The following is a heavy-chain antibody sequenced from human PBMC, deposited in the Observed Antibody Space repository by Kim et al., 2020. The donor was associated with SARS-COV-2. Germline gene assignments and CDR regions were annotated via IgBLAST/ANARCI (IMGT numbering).Heavy chain of an antibody. Sequence: GGSLRLSCAASGFTFSSYGMHWVRQAPGKGLEWVAVISYDGSNKYYADSVKGRFTISRDNSKNTLYLQMNSLRAEDTAVYYCARNMVRGVIMELAGDYFDYWGQVTLVTDSS. D-gene: IGHD3-10*01. CDR3: ARNMVRGVIMELAGDYFDY. V-gene: IGHV3-33*05. CDR2: ISYDGSNK. J-gene: IGHJ4*02. CDR1: GFTFSSYG.